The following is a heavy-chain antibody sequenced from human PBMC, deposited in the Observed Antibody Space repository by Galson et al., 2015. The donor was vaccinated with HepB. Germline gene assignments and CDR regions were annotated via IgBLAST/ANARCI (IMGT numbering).Heavy chain of an antibody. Sequence: SVKVSCKASGYIFTSYAMHWVRQAPGQRLEWMGWINAGNGNTKYSQKFQGRVTITRDTSASTAYMELSSLRSEDTAVYYCARDSLPTYYYDSSGYWSMDVWGQGTTVTVSS. CDR1: GYIFTSYA. V-gene: IGHV1-3*01. D-gene: IGHD3-22*01. J-gene: IGHJ6*02. CDR3: ARDSLPTYYYDSSGYWSMDV. CDR2: INAGNGNT.